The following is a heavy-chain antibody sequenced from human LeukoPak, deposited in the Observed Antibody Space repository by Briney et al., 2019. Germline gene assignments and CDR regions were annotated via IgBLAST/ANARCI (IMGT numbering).Heavy chain of an antibody. CDR2: IYYSGST. J-gene: IGHJ4*02. CDR3: ARGWMTGEFDY. Sequence: PSETLSPTCTVSGGSISSSSYYWGWIRQPPGKGLEWIGSIYYSGSTYYNPSLKSRVTISVDTSKNQFSLKLSSVTAADTAVYYCARGWMTGEFDYWGQGTLVTVSS. CDR1: GGSISSSSYY. V-gene: IGHV4-39*01. D-gene: IGHD3-16*01.